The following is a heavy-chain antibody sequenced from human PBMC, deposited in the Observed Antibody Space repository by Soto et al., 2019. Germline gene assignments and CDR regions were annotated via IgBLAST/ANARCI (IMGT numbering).Heavy chain of an antibody. CDR1: GFTLSDHS. J-gene: IGHJ4*02. CDR2: ARDKPQGYST. Sequence: EVQLVESGGGLVQPGGSLRLSCAGSGFTLSDHSIDWVRQAPGKGLEWVGRARDKPQGYSTAYAASVKGRFTTSRDESKNSAYLQMNSLKTEDTPVYYCVRATYFSDSSGYTRCLDYWGQGTLVTVSS. V-gene: IGHV3-72*01. D-gene: IGHD3-22*01. CDR3: VRATYFSDSSGYTRCLDY.